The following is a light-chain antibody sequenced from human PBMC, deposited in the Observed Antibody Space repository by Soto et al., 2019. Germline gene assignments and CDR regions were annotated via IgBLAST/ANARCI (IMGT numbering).Light chain of an antibody. J-gene: IGKJ5*01. V-gene: IGKV3-11*01. Sequence: EIVLTQSPGTLSLSPGERATLSCRASQSVWTYLAWYQQKRGQAPRLLMYDASNRASGVPARFSGSGSGTDFTLTISSLEPEDFAVYYCQQRNNWPRSTFGQGTRLEIK. CDR1: QSVWTY. CDR2: DAS. CDR3: QQRNNWPRST.